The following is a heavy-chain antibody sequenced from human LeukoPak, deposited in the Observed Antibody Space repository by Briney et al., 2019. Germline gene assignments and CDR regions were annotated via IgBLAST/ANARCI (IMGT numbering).Heavy chain of an antibody. CDR2: NNPDSGDT. J-gene: IGHJ4*02. CDR3: AREAHCSRSSCEIDF. V-gene: IGHV1-2*02. Sequence: ASVKASCKASGYTFTDFYMHWVRQAPGQGLEWMGWNNPDSGDTHYAQKFQGRVTMTRDTSITTAYLELGSLRSDDTAVYYCAREAHCSRSSCEIDFWGQGTLVTVSS. D-gene: IGHD2-2*01. CDR1: GYTFTDFY.